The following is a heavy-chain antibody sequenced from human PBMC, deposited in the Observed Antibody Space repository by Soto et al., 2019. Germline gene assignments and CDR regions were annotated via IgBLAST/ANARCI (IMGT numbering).Heavy chain of an antibody. CDR3: ARGIAARPSGGWFDP. CDR2: IYYSGST. CDR1: GGSISSSSYY. V-gene: IGHV4-39*01. D-gene: IGHD6-6*01. Sequence: QLQLQESGPGLVKPSETLSLTCTVSGGSISSSSYYWGWIRQPPGKGLEWIGSIYYSGSTYYNPSLKIRVTISVETSKTQFSLKLSSVTAADTAVYYCARGIAARPSGGWFDPWGQGTLVTVSS. J-gene: IGHJ5*02.